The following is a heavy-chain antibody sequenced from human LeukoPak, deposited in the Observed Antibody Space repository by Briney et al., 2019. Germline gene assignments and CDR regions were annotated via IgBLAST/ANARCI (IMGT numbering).Heavy chain of an antibody. CDR1: GGSMMTYY. CDR2: TSHSGST. J-gene: IGHJ3*02. V-gene: IGHV4-59*01. Sequence: SETLSLTCTVSGGSMMTYYWSWIRQPPGKGLEWIGYTSHSGSTTYSPSLQSRVSISVDTSKNQFSLKLNSVTAADTAVFYCARANDFGGTKDAFDIWGQGTMVTVS. D-gene: IGHD4-23*01. CDR3: ARANDFGGTKDAFDI.